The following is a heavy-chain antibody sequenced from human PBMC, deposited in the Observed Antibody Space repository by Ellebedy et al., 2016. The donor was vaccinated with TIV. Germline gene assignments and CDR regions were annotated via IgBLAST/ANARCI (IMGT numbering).Heavy chain of an antibody. CDR2: ISAGGGIT. CDR3: AKDRHYNPQYYFDY. V-gene: IGHV3-23*01. CDR1: GFTFSSYA. D-gene: IGHD5-24*01. J-gene: IGHJ4*02. Sequence: GESLKISCAASGFTFSSYAMSWVRQAPGKGLEWISGISAGGGITYYADSVKGRFTISRDNSKNTLYLQMNSLRAEDTAVYYCAKDRHYNPQYYFDYWGQGTLVTVSS.